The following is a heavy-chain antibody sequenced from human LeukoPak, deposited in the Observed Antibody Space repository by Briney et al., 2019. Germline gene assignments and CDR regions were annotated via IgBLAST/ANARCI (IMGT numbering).Heavy chain of an antibody. CDR2: ISHDGSNK. Sequence: GRSLRLSCAASGFTFSSYGMHWVRQAPGKGLEWEAVISHDGSNKYYADSVKGRFTISRDNSKNTLYLQMNSLRAEDTAVYYCAKSYYDFWSGWDYYYGMDVWGQGTTVTVSS. CDR1: GFTFSSYG. CDR3: AKSYYDFWSGWDYYYGMDV. D-gene: IGHD3-3*01. V-gene: IGHV3-30*18. J-gene: IGHJ6*02.